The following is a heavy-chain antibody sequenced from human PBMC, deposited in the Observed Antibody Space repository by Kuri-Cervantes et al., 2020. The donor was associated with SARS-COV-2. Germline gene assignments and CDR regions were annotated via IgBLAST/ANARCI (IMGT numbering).Heavy chain of an antibody. CDR1: GFTFSSYE. J-gene: IGHJ4*02. CDR2: ISSSGSTI. V-gene: IGHV3-48*03. D-gene: IGHD3-3*01. Sequence: GGALRLSCAASGFTFSSYEMNGVRQAPGKGLEWVSYISSSGSTIYYADSVKGRFTISRDNAQNSLYLQMNSLRAEDTAVYYCARRNDFWSGAYFDYWGQGTLVTVSS. CDR3: ARRNDFWSGAYFDY.